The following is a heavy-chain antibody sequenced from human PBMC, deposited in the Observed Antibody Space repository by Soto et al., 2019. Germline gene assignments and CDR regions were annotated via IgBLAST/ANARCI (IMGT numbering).Heavy chain of an antibody. CDR1: GYTFTSYA. CDR3: ARVGPIQLWSNWFDP. CDR2: INAGNGNT. J-gene: IGHJ5*02. D-gene: IGHD5-18*01. Sequence: WASVKVSCKASGYTFTSYAMHWVRQAPGQRLEWMGWINAGNGNTKYSQKFQGRVTITRDTSASTAYMELSSLRSEDTAVYYCARVGPIQLWSNWFDPWGQGTLVTVSS. V-gene: IGHV1-3*01.